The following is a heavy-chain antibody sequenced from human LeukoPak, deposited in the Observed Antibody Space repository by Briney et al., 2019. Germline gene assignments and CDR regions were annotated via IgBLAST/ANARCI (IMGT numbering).Heavy chain of an antibody. CDR3: ARDERDYYGSGSYVFDY. D-gene: IGHD3-10*01. V-gene: IGHV3-11*04. CDR1: GFTFSDYN. Sequence: PGGSLRLSCAASGFTFSDYNMRWIRQAPGKGLEWVSSISRSGSTKYYADSVKGRFTISRDNAKNSLYLQMNSLRAEDTAVYYCARDERDYYGSGSYVFDYWGQGTLVTVSS. CDR2: ISRSGSTK. J-gene: IGHJ4*02.